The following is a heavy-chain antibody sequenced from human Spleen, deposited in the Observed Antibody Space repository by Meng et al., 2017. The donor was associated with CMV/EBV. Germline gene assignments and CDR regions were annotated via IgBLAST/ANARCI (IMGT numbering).Heavy chain of an antibody. J-gene: IGHJ3*01. D-gene: IGHD3-3*01. CDR2: MNYRGTT. CDR3: ARGDYYDSNSSPVALDV. CDR1: GNSISRCF. V-gene: IGHV4-59*01. Sequence: GSLRLSCTISGNSISRCFWNWIRQSPGRGLEWIGYMNYRGTTNYNLSLKSRVTMSMDTSNHQFSLMLSSVTAADTAVYYCARGDYYDSNSSPVALDVWGRGARVTVSS.